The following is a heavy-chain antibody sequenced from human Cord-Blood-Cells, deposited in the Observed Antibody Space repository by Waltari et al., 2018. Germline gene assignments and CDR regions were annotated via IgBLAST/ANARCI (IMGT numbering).Heavy chain of an antibody. CDR3: ARELAARGFDY. CDR1: GFTFSSYA. Sequence: QVQLVESGGGVVQPGRSLRISCAASGFTFSSYAMHWVRQAPGKGLEWVGVISYYGSNKYYANSVKGLFSIARDNSKNTLYLQMNSLRAEDTAVYYCARELAARGFDYWGQGTLVTVSS. V-gene: IGHV3-30-3*01. J-gene: IGHJ4*02. D-gene: IGHD6-6*01. CDR2: ISYYGSNK.